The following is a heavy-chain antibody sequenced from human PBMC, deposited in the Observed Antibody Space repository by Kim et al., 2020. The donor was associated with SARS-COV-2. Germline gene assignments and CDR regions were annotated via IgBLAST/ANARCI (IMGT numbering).Heavy chain of an antibody. Sequence: SQKFQGRVTITRDTSASTAYMELSSLRSEDTTVYYCAKSTGYSSGWVFDYWGQGTLVTVSS. V-gene: IGHV1-3*01. CDR3: AKSTGYSSGWVFDY. D-gene: IGHD6-19*01. J-gene: IGHJ4*02.